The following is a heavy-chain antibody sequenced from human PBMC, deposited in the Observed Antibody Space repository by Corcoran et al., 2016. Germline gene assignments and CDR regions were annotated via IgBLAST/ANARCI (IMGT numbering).Heavy chain of an antibody. CDR1: GFTFSDYY. CDR3: ARVSGSGSDLGWFDP. J-gene: IGHJ5*02. V-gene: IGHV3-11*01. Sequence: QVQLVESGGGLVKPGGSLRLSCAASGFTFSDYYMSWIRQAPGKGLEWVSYISSIGSTIYYADSVKGRFTIYRDNAKKSLYLQMNRLRAEDTAVYYCARVSGSGSDLGWFDPWGQGTLVTVSS. CDR2: ISSIGSTI. D-gene: IGHD1-26*01.